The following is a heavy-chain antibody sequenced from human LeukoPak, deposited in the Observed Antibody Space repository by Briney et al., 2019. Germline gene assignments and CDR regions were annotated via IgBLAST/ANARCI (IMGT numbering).Heavy chain of an antibody. CDR2: INHSGST. J-gene: IGHJ4*02. CDR3: ASVQAVMIQPLYY. Sequence: SETLSLTCAVYGGSFSGYYWSWIRQPPGKGLEWIGEINHSGSTNYNPFLKSRVTISVDTSKNQFSLKLSSVTAADTAVYYCASVQAVMIQPLYYWGQGTLVTVSS. V-gene: IGHV4-34*01. CDR1: GGSFSGYY. D-gene: IGHD5-18*01.